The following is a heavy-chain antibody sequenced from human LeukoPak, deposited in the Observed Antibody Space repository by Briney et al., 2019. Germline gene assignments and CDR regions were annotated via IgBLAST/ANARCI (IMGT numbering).Heavy chain of an antibody. V-gene: IGHV1-18*01. CDR1: GYTFTSYG. J-gene: IGHJ3*02. CDR2: ISAYNGNT. CDR3: ARDPATERLWFGELLPVDAFDI. D-gene: IGHD3-10*01. Sequence: ASVKVSCKASGYTFTSYGISWVRQAPGQGLEWMGWISAYNGNTNYAQKLQGRVTMTTDTSTSTAYMELRSLRSDDTAVYYCARDPATERLWFGELLPVDAFDIWGQGTMVTVSS.